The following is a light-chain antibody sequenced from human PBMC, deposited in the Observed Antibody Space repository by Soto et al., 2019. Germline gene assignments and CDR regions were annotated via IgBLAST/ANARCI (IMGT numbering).Light chain of an antibody. Sequence: QSALTQPASVSGSPGQSITISCTGTSSDVGGYNYVSWYQQHPGKAPKLMIYDVSNRPSGASNRFSGSKSGNTASLTISGLQAEDEADYYCSSYTSSSTPVYVFGTGTKVTVL. CDR1: SSDVGGYNY. CDR2: DVS. V-gene: IGLV2-14*01. J-gene: IGLJ1*01. CDR3: SSYTSSSTPVYV.